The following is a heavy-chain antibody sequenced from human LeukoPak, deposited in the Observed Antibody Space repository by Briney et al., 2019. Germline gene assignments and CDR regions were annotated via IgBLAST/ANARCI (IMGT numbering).Heavy chain of an antibody. Sequence: ASVKVSCKASGGTCSSYAISWVRQAPGQGLEWMGRIIPIFGIANYAQKFQGRVTITADKSTSTAYMELSSLRSEDTAVYYCARPRYCSSTSCSFDYWGQGTLVTVSP. D-gene: IGHD2-2*01. CDR1: GGTCSSYA. J-gene: IGHJ4*02. V-gene: IGHV1-69*04. CDR3: ARPRYCSSTSCSFDY. CDR2: IIPIFGIA.